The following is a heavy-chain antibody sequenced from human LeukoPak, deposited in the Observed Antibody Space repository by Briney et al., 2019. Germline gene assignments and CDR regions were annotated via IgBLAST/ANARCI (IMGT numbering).Heavy chain of an antibody. Sequence: GGSLRLSCAASGFTFRNYVIHWVRQALGKGLEWVAVTSSDLNVKLYADSVKGRFTISRDNSRSTLYLQMNSLRPEDTAIYYCAREGYYGSGSPPSLYFDYWGQGTLVTVSS. CDR3: AREGYYGSGSPPSLYFDY. CDR2: TSSDLNVK. D-gene: IGHD3-10*01. J-gene: IGHJ4*02. V-gene: IGHV3-30-3*01. CDR1: GFTFRNYV.